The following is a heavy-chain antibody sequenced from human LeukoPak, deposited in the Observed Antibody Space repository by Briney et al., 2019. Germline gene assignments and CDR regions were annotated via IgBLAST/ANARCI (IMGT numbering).Heavy chain of an antibody. Sequence: GGSLRLSCAASGFTFSSYAMHWVRQAPGKGLEWVAVITYDGGNKYYADSVKGRFTIPRDNSKNTLYLQMNSLRAEDTALYYCAGDGSGSYYPIYYFDYWGQGTLVTVSS. CDR3: AGDGSGSYYPIYYFDY. CDR1: GFTFSSYA. CDR2: ITYDGGNK. D-gene: IGHD3-10*01. J-gene: IGHJ4*02. V-gene: IGHV3-30*04.